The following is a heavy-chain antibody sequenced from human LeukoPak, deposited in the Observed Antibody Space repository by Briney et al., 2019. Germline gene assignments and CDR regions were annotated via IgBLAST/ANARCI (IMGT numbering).Heavy chain of an antibody. V-gene: IGHV4-34*01. CDR1: GGSFSGYY. J-gene: IGHJ4*02. CDR2: INHSGST. D-gene: IGHD6-6*01. Sequence: PSEILSLTCAVYGGSFSGYYWSWIRQPPGKGLEWIGEINHSGSTNYNPSLKSRVTISVDTSKNQFSLKLSSVTAADTAVYYCARADIAARPFDYWGQGTLVTVSS. CDR3: ARADIAARPFDY.